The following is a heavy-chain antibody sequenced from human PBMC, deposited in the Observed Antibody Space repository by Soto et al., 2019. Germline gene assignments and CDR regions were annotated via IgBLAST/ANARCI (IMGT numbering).Heavy chain of an antibody. CDR1: VFTFSLYE. J-gene: IGHJ4*02. V-gene: IGHV3-48*03. CDR2: MSSSGSPI. CDR3: ARGSMVAPCDY. D-gene: IGHD2-15*01. Sequence: RGSLRVSCAASVFTFSLYEMNWVRQAPGKGLEWVSYMSSSGSPIYYADSVKGRFTISRDNAKNSLYLQMNNLRAEDTAVYYCARGSMVAPCDYWGQGTMVTVSS.